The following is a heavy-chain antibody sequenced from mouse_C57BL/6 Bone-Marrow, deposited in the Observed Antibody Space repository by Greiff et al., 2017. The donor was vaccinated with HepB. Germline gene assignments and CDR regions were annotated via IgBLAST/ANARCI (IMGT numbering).Heavy chain of an antibody. CDR2: IYPGNSDT. CDR1: GYTFTSYW. D-gene: IGHD1-1*01. Sequence: EVQLQESGTVLARPGASVKMSCKTSGYTFTSYWMHWVNQRPGQGLEWIGAIYPGNSDTSYNQKFKGKAKLTAVTSASTAYMELSSLTNEDSAVYYCTRGETTVVAPYYFDYWGQGTTLTVSS. CDR3: TRGETTVVAPYYFDY. J-gene: IGHJ2*01. V-gene: IGHV1-5*01.